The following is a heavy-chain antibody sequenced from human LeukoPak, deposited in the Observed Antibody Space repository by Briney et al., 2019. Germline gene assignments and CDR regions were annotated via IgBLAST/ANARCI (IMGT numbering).Heavy chain of an antibody. J-gene: IGHJ4*02. CDR1: GFTFSSYR. Sequence: PGGSLRLSCAASGFTFSSYRMNWVRQAPGKGLEWVSSISSSSSYIYYADSVKGRFTISRDNAKNSLYLQMNSLRAEDTAVYYCARDQWELPTGSDYWGQGTLVTVSS. V-gene: IGHV3-21*01. CDR2: ISSSSSYI. CDR3: ARDQWELPTGSDY. D-gene: IGHD1-26*01.